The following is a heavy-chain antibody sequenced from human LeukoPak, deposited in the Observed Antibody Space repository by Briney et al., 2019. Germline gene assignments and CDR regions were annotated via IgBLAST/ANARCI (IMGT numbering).Heavy chain of an antibody. Sequence: PSETLSLTCAVYGGSFSGYYWSWIRQPPGKGLEWIGEINHSGSTNYNPSLKSRVTISVDTSKNQFSLKLSSVTAADTAVYYCARGRTTTPHWFDPWGQGTLVTVSS. D-gene: IGHD4-17*01. CDR1: GGSFSGYY. CDR2: INHSGST. V-gene: IGHV4-34*01. J-gene: IGHJ5*02. CDR3: ARGRTTTPHWFDP.